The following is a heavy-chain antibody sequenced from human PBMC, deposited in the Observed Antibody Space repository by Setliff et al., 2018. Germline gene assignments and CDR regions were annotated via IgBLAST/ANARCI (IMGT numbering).Heavy chain of an antibody. CDR3: ARRWGPDYCSGGTCFFDY. D-gene: IGHD2-15*01. CDR2: INEDGSEK. CDR1: GFSFSSYW. J-gene: IGHJ4*02. V-gene: IGHV3-7*01. Sequence: GGSLRLSCAASGFSFSSYWMSWLRQAPGKGPEWLIQINEDGSEKYYVDSVKGRFTISRDNAKNSLYLQMNSLRAEDTAIYYCARRWGPDYCSGGTCFFDYWGQGTLVTVPS.